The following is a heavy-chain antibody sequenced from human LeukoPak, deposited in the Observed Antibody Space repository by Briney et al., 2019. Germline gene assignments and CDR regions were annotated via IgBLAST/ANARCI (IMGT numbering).Heavy chain of an antibody. J-gene: IGHJ4*02. CDR1: GFTFSSYG. D-gene: IGHD3-10*01. CDR2: IRYDGSNK. V-gene: IGHV3-30*02. CDR3: AGMGRFGETFDY. Sequence: GGFLRLSCAASGFTFSSYGMHWVRQAPGKGLEWVAFIRYDGSNKYYADSVKGRFTISRDNSKNTLYLQMNSLRAEDTAVYYCAGMGRFGETFDYWGQGTLVTVSS.